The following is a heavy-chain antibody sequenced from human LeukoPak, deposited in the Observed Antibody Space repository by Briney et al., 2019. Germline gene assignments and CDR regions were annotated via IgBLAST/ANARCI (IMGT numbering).Heavy chain of an antibody. D-gene: IGHD2-15*01. CDR3: ARRSGGSCYNY. CDR2: IYPGDSDT. J-gene: IGHJ4*02. V-gene: IGHV5-51*01. CDR1: GHTFTNYW. Sequence: GESLKISCKASGHTFTNYWIGWVRQMPGKGLEWMGIIYPGDSDTRYSPSFQGQVTISADKSISTAYLQWSSLKASDTAMYYCARRSGGSCYNYWGQGTLVTVSS.